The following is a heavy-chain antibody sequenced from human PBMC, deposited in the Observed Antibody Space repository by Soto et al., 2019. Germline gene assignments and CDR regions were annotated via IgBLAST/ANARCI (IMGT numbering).Heavy chain of an antibody. V-gene: IGHV4-61*01. Sequence: SETLSLTCTVSGGSVSSGSYYWSWIRQPPGKGLEWIGYIYYSGSTNYNPSLKSRVTISVDTSKNQFSLKLSSVTTADTAAYYGARDGREASGMDVWGQGTKVTVYS. D-gene: IGHD1-26*01. CDR2: IYYSGST. CDR3: ARDGREASGMDV. CDR1: GGSVSSGSYY. J-gene: IGHJ6*02.